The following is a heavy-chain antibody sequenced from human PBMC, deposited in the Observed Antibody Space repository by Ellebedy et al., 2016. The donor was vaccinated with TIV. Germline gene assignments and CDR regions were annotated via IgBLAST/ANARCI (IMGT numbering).Heavy chain of an antibody. D-gene: IGHD4-11*01. CDR1: GFSFRSYW. CDR3: AGRGYYGNHAVQVNGWFDP. CDR2: IYHDGSWQ. V-gene: IGHV3-7*01. Sequence: GESLKISCAASGFSFRSYWMTWVRQAPGKGLERVANIYHDGSWQYSVDSVKGRFTNSRDNANNVVFLHMNILRVEDSGVYVCAGRGYYGNHAVQVNGWFDPWGQGTLVTVSS. J-gene: IGHJ5*02.